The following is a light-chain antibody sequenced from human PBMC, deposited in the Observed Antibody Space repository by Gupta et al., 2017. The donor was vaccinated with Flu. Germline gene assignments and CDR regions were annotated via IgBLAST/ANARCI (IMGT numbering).Light chain of an antibody. CDR3: QQDNSYSWT. J-gene: IGKJ1*01. V-gene: IGKV1-5*03. CDR1: QSISSW. Sequence: DIQMTQSPSTLSASVRDRVTITCRASQSISSWLAWYQQKPGKAPKLLIYKASSLESGVPSRFSGSGSGTEFTLTISSLQPDDFATYYCQQDNSYSWTFGQGTKVEIK. CDR2: KAS.